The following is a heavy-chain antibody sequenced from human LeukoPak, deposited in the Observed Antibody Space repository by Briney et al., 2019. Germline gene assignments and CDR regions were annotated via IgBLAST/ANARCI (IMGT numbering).Heavy chain of an antibody. D-gene: IGHD6-19*01. V-gene: IGHV3-30-3*01. J-gene: IGHJ4*02. CDR3: ARSSSGWYGGFDY. Sequence: GGSLRLSCAASGFTFSSYAMHWVRQAPGKGLEWVAVISYDGSNKYYADSVKGRFTISRDNSKNTLYLQMNSLRAEDTAVYYCARSSSGWYGGFDYWGQGTLVTVSS. CDR2: ISYDGSNK. CDR1: GFTFSSYA.